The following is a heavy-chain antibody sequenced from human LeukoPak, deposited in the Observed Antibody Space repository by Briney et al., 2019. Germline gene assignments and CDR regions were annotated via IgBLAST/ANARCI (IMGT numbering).Heavy chain of an antibody. CDR3: AKDGVRYCSGGSCPVDY. D-gene: IGHD2-15*01. J-gene: IGHJ4*02. CDR2: ISGSGGST. CDR1: EFTFSSYA. Sequence: GGSLRLPCAASEFTFSSYAMSWVRQAPGTGLDLVSAISGSGGSTYYADSVKGRFTTSRDNSKNTLYLQMNSLRAEDTAVYYCAKDGVRYCSGGSCPVDYWGQGTLVTVSS. V-gene: IGHV3-23*01.